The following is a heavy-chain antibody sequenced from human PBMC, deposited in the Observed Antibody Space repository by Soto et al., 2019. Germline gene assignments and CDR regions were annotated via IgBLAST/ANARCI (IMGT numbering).Heavy chain of an antibody. Sequence: SETLSLTCTVSGGSVSSSSYYWGWVRQPPGKGLEWIGSIYYSGSTYYSPSLKSRVTISVDTSKNQFSLKLSSVTAADTAVYYCARGRLFPDYWGQGTLVTVSS. D-gene: IGHD2-21*01. CDR3: ARGRLFPDY. V-gene: IGHV4-39*07. CDR1: GGSVSSSSYY. J-gene: IGHJ4*02. CDR2: IYYSGST.